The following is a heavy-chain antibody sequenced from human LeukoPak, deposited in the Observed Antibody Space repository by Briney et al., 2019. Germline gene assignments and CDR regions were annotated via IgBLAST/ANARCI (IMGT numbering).Heavy chain of an antibody. Sequence: GASVKVSCKASGYTFTGYYMHWVRQAPGQGLEWMGWINPNSGGTNYAQKFQGRVTMTRDTSISTAHMELSRLRSDDTAVYYCARGSILLWFGELLGGSNWFDPWGQGTLVTVSS. CDR3: ARGSILLWFGELLGGSNWFDP. CDR1: GYTFTGYY. CDR2: INPNSGGT. J-gene: IGHJ5*02. V-gene: IGHV1-2*02. D-gene: IGHD3-10*01.